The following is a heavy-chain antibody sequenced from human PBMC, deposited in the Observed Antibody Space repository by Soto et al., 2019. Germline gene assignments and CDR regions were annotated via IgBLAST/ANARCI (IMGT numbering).Heavy chain of an antibody. CDR2: ISKDGSNK. Sequence: QVQLVESGGGVVQPGRSLRLSCAASGFTFSSYGMHWVRQAPGKGLEWVAVISKDGSNKYYADSVKGRFTISRDNSKNTLYLQMISLRAEDTAVYYCAKPPGFGLSLGVISLWGFDYWGQGTLVTVSS. CDR3: AKPPGFGLSLGVISLWGFDY. V-gene: IGHV3-30*18. CDR1: GFTFSSYG. D-gene: IGHD3-16*02. J-gene: IGHJ4*02.